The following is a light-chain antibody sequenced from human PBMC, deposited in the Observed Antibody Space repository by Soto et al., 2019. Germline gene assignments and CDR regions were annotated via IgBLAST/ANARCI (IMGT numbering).Light chain of an antibody. J-gene: IGKJ2*01. V-gene: IGKV3-20*01. CDR2: GAS. CDR3: QQYGSSPI. CDR1: QSVSSSY. Sequence: EIVLTQSPGTLSLSPGERATLSCRASQSVSSSYLAWYQQKPGQAPRLLIYGASSRATGIPDRFSGSGSGTYFTLTISRLEPEDFPVYYCQQYGSSPIFGQGTKLEIK.